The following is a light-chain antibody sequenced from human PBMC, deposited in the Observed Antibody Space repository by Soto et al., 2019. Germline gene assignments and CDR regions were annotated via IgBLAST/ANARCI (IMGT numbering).Light chain of an antibody. CDR2: GAS. Sequence: EIVMTQSPATLSVSPGERATLSCRASQSVSSNLAWYQQKPGQAPRLLIYGASTRATGIPARFSGSGSGTEFTLTISSLQPEDFSVYYCQQYNNWSPYTFGQGTKLEIK. V-gene: IGKV3-15*01. J-gene: IGKJ2*01. CDR1: QSVSSN. CDR3: QQYNNWSPYT.